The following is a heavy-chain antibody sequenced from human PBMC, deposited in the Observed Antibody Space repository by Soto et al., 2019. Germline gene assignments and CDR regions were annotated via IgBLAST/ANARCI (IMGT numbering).Heavy chain of an antibody. CDR3: ARDSYGGNSDFDI. D-gene: IGHD4-17*01. J-gene: IGHJ3*02. CDR1: GYSITSGYY. Sequence: SETLSLTCTVSGYSITSGYYWGRIRQPPGKGLEWIGSIYHSGSTYYNPSLKSRVTISVDTSNNQFSLKLSSVTAADTAVYYCARDSYGGNSDFDIWGQGTMVTVSS. V-gene: IGHV4-38-2*02. CDR2: IYHSGST.